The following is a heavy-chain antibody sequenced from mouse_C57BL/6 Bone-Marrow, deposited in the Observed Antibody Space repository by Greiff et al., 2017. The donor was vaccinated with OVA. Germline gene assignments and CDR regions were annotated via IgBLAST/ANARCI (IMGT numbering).Heavy chain of an antibody. J-gene: IGHJ1*03. CDR3: TRVTTVVARFDV. Sequence: EVKLVESGGGLVQPGGSMKLSCAASGFTFSDAWMDWVRQSPEKGPEWVAEIRNKANNHATYYAESVKGRFTISRDDSKSSVYLQMNSLRAEDTGIYYCTRVTTVVARFDVWGTGTTVTVSS. V-gene: IGHV6-6*01. D-gene: IGHD1-1*01. CDR2: IRNKANNHAT. CDR1: GFTFSDAW.